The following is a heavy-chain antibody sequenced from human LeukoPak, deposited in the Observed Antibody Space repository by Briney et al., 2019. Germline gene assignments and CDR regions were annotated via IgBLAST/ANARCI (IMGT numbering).Heavy chain of an antibody. J-gene: IGHJ4*02. Sequence: GGSLRLSCGASGFSFSYYWMSWARQAPGKGLEWVARVKGDGSEKSYVDSVKGRFTISRDNAKNLLFLQMDNLRADDTAVYYCARGGSVMFDQWGQGTQVTVSS. CDR2: VKGDGSEK. V-gene: IGHV3-7*03. CDR1: GFSFSYYW. D-gene: IGHD2-21*01. CDR3: ARGGSVMFDQ.